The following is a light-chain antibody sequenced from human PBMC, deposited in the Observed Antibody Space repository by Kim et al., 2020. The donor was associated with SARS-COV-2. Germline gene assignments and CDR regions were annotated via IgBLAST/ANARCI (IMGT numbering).Light chain of an antibody. CDR2: NTR. V-gene: IGLV8-61*01. Sequence: QTVVTQEPSFSVSPGGTVTLTCALRSGSVSTDDYPAWYQQTPGQAPRTLIYNTRTRSSGVPDRFSGSILGNKAALTITGAQADDESDYYCAVYVGSGILFGGGTRLTVL. CDR3: AVYVGSGIL. J-gene: IGLJ2*01. CDR1: SGSVSTDDY.